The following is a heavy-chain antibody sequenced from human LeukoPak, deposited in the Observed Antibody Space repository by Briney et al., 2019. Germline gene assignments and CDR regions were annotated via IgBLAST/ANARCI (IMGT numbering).Heavy chain of an antibody. Sequence: GGSLSLSCAASGFTFSSYWMSWVRQAPGKGLEWVANIKQDGSEKYYVDSVKGRFTISRDNAKNSLYLQMNSLRAEDTAVYYCARVKEDYYDSSGYLATFDYWGQGTLVTVSS. CDR2: IKQDGSEK. J-gene: IGHJ4*02. D-gene: IGHD3-22*01. CDR1: GFTFSSYW. CDR3: ARVKEDYYDSSGYLATFDY. V-gene: IGHV3-7*01.